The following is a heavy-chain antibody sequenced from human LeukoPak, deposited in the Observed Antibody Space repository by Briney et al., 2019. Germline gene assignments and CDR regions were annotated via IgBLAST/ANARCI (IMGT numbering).Heavy chain of an antibody. CDR3: AVMTQGY. J-gene: IGHJ4*02. D-gene: IGHD3-16*01. CDR2: ISYSGNT. Sequence: SETLSLTCTVSGGSISSSSYYWGWVRQPPGKGLEWIGSISYSGNTYYNPSFKSRVTISVDTSKNQFSLKLSSVTAADTAVYYCAVMTQGYWGQGTLVTVSS. CDR1: GGSISSSSYY. V-gene: IGHV4-39*01.